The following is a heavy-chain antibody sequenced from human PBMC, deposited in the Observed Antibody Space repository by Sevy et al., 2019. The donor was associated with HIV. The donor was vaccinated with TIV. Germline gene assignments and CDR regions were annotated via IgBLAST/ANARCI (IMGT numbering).Heavy chain of an antibody. CDR3: ARALDSSSWYPTGCAFDI. V-gene: IGHV4-31*03. CDR2: IYYSGST. J-gene: IGHJ3*02. Sequence: SETLSLTCTVSGGSISSGGYYWSWIRQHPGKGLEWIGYIYYSGSTYYNPSLKGRVTISVDTSKNQFSLKLSSVTAADTAVYYCARALDSSSWYPTGCAFDIWGQGTMVTVSS. CDR1: GGSISSGGYY. D-gene: IGHD6-13*01.